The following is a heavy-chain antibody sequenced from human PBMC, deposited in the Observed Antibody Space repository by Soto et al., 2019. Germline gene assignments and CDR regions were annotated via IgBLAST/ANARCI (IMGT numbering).Heavy chain of an antibody. CDR3: ARDGDAGNYYYYMDV. CDR1: GYTFTSYA. V-gene: IGHV1-3*01. J-gene: IGHJ6*03. CDR2: LNAGNGNT. Sequence: QVQLVQSGAEVKKPGASVKVSCKASGYTFTSYAMHWVRQAPGQRLEWMGWLNAGNGNTKYSQKFQGRVTITRDTSASTAYMELSSLRSEDTAVYYCARDGDAGNYYYYMDVWGKGTTVTVSS. D-gene: IGHD6-13*01.